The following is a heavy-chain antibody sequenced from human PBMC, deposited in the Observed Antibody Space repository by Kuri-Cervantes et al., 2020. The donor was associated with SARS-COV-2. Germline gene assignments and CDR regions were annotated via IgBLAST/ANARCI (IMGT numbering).Heavy chain of an antibody. CDR1: GGSISSYY. J-gene: IGHJ4*02. Sequence: ESLKISCTASGGSISSYYWSWIRQPAGKGLEWIGRIYTSGSTNYNPSLKSRATMSVDTSKNQFSLKLSSVTAADTAVYYCARVGLYSGYDLGDYWGQGPLVTVSS. V-gene: IGHV4-4*07. D-gene: IGHD5-12*01. CDR3: ARVGLYSGYDLGDY. CDR2: IYTSGST.